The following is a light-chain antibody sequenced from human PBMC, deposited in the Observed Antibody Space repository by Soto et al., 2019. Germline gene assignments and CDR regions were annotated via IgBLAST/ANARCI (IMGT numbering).Light chain of an antibody. Sequence: EIVLTQSPGTLSLPPGERATLSCRASQSVSSSYLAWYQQKPGQAPRLLIYGASSRATGIPDRFSGSGSGTDFTLTISRLEPEDFAVYYCQQYGSSPGVTFGQGTRWRL. CDR2: GAS. V-gene: IGKV3-20*01. CDR1: QSVSSSY. CDR3: QQYGSSPGVT. J-gene: IGKJ5*01.